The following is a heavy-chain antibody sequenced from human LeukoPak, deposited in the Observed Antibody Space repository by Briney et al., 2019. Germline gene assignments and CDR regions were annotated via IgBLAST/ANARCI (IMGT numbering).Heavy chain of an antibody. CDR3: ARDVSDENGSSSRIHLDS. CDR2: ISSSGNT. V-gene: IGHV3-23*01. J-gene: IGHJ4*02. CDR1: GFTFSRSA. Sequence: GGSLRLSCAASGFTFSRSAMTWVRQTPGKGLDWVSSISSSGNTYYADSVKGRFTISRDNSKNMLYLQMNSLRAEDTAVYYCARDVSDENGSSSRIHLDSWGQGTLVSVSS. D-gene: IGHD6-6*01.